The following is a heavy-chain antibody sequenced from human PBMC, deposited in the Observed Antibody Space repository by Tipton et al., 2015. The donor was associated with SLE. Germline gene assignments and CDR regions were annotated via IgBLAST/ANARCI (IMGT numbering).Heavy chain of an antibody. CDR2: ISSSSSYI. D-gene: IGHD3-22*01. V-gene: IGHV3-21*01. J-gene: IGHJ4*02. CDR1: GFTFSSYS. CDR3: ARDSIGFYYDSSGYYFDY. Sequence: SLRLSCAASGFTFSSYSMNWVRQAPGKGLEWVSSISSSSSYIYYADSVKGRFTISRDNAKNSLYLQMNSLRAEDTAVYYCARDSIGFYYDSSGYYFDYWGQGTLVTVSS.